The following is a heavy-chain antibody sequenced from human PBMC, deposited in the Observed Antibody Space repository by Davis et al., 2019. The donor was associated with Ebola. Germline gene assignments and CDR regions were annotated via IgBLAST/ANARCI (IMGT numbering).Heavy chain of an antibody. V-gene: IGHV4-39*01. CDR3: AGAPYYYYGMDV. J-gene: IGHJ6*02. CDR1: GGSVSSSSYY. Sequence: SETLSLTCTVSGGSVSSSSYYWGWIRQPPGKGLEWIGSIYYSGSTYYNPSLKSRVTISVDTSKNQFSLKLSSVTAADTAVYYCAGAPYYYYGMDVWGQGTTVTVSS. CDR2: IYYSGST.